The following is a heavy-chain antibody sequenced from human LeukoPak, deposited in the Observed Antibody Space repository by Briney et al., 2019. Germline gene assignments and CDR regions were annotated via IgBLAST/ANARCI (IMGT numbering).Heavy chain of an antibody. J-gene: IGHJ4*02. D-gene: IGHD4-17*01. CDR2: IYYGGSH. CDR1: GVSISSYY. V-gene: IGHV4-59*01. Sequence: SENLSLTCTVSGVSISSYYWSWIRQPPGQGLKWCGYIYYGGSHNYNPSLKSRVTISVDTSKNQFSLRLGCVTAADTAVYYCAGNYGDYGVYYFDYWGQGTLVTVSS. CDR3: AGNYGDYGVYYFDY.